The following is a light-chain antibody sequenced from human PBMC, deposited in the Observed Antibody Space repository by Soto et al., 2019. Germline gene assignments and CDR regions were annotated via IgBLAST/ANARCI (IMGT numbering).Light chain of an antibody. CDR1: QSVTKNN. J-gene: IGKJ1*01. CDR3: QQRSNWPRT. Sequence: IMLTQSPGTLSLSPGERATLSCRASQSVTKNNLNWYQQKPGQAPRLLIYDVSNRATGIPARFSGSGSGTDFTLTISSLEPEDFAVYYCQQRSNWPRTFGQGTKVDIK. V-gene: IGKV3-11*01. CDR2: DVS.